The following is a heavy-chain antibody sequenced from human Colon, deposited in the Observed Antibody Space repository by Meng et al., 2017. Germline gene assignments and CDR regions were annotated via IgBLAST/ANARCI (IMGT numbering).Heavy chain of an antibody. D-gene: IGHD1-14*01. Sequence: QEPGPGLVHPSGTPSLACSVAGVSISSAIWWGWVRQPPGKGLEWIGEIFQSGSTNYNPSLKSRVTISVDKSKNHLSLSLSSVTAADTAVYYCAKAAAYNLDIWGQGTLVTVSS. V-gene: IGHV4-4*02. CDR1: GVSISSAIW. J-gene: IGHJ4*02. CDR2: IFQSGST. CDR3: AKAAAYNLDI.